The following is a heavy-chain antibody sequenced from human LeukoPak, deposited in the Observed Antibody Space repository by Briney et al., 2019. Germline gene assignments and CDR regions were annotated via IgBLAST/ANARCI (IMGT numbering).Heavy chain of an antibody. J-gene: IGHJ6*03. CDR3: AREQQLVQAYYYYYYMDV. CDR2: INRNSGGT. CDR1: GYTFTGYY. D-gene: IGHD6-13*01. V-gene: IGHV1-2*02. Sequence: ASVKVSCKASGYTFTGYYMHWVRQAPGQGLEWMGWINRNSGGTNYAQKFQGRVTMTRDTSISTAYMELSRLRSDDTAVYYCAREQQLVQAYYYYYYMDVWGKGTTVTVSS.